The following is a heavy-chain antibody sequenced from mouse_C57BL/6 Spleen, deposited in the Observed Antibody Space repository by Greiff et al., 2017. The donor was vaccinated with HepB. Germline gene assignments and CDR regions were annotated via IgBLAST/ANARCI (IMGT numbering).Heavy chain of an antibody. J-gene: IGHJ2*01. D-gene: IGHD5-1-1*01. CDR2: ISSGGSYT. V-gene: IGHV5-6*02. Sequence: DVMLVESGGDLVKPGGSLKLSCAASGFTFSSYGMSWVRQTPDKRLEWVATISSGGSYTYYPDSVKGRFTISRDNAKNTLYLQMSSLKSEDTAMYYCARHTGAYYFDYWGQGTTLTVSS. CDR1: GFTFSSYG. CDR3: ARHTGAYYFDY.